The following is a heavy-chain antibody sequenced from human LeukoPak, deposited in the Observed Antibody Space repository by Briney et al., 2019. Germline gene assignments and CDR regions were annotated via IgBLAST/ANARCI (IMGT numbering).Heavy chain of an antibody. V-gene: IGHV1-69*04. D-gene: IGHD5-24*01. Sequence: GASVKVPCKASGGTFSSYAISWVRQAPGQGLEWMGRIIPILGIANYAQKFQGRVTITADKSTSTAYMELSSLRSEDTAVYYCARDGYNRFDYWGQGTLVTVSS. J-gene: IGHJ4*02. CDR2: IIPILGIA. CDR1: GGTFSSYA. CDR3: ARDGYNRFDY.